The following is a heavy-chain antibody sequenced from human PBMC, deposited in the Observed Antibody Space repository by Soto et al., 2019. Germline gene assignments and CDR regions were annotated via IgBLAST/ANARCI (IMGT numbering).Heavy chain of an antibody. J-gene: IGHJ2*01. CDR2: IRTKAHNYAA. D-gene: IGHD5-18*01. V-gene: IGHV3-73*02. CDR3: TRPSDDRDGYDWYFDL. Sequence: EVQLVESGGGLVQPGGSLKLSCAASGFTFSGSTVHWVRQASGEGLEWVGRIRTKAHNYAAQYAASVNGKFTISRDDSKNTAYLQMNSLENADTAMYYCTRPSDDRDGYDWYFDLWGRGTLVTVSS. CDR1: GFTFSGST.